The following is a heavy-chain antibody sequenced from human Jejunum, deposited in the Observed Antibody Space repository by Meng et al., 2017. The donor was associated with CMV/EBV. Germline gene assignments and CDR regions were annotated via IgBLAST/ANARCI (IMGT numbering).Heavy chain of an antibody. Sequence: VSSDTGYWNASRQSPSRCLAAVGRTYYRSRLYPGLAITEYAPSVQNRIAITTDTSKNPVSLHLNSVTHEDTAVYFCARARRGFDPWGRGTLVTVSS. CDR1: VSSDTGY. CDR3: ARARRGFDP. J-gene: IGHJ2*01. CDR2: TYYRSRLYPGLAIT. V-gene: IGHV6-1*01.